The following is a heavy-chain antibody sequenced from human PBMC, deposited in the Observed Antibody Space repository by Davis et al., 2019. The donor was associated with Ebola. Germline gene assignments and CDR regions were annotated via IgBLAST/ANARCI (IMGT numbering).Heavy chain of an antibody. CDR1: GGSISSSSYY. CDR2: IYYSGST. Sequence: MPSETLSLTCTVSGGSISSSSYYWGWIRQPPGKGLEWIGSIYYSGSTYYNPSLKSRVTISVDTSKNQFSLKLSSVTAADTAVYYCARTFLGIAAPGTKRYYYGMDVWGQGTTVTVSS. CDR3: ARTFLGIAAPGTKRYYYGMDV. V-gene: IGHV4-39*01. J-gene: IGHJ6*02. D-gene: IGHD6-13*01.